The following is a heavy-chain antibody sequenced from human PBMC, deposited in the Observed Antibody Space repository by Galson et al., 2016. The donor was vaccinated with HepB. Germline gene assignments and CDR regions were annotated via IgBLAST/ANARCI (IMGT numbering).Heavy chain of an antibody. CDR2: MRSRADGGTT. D-gene: IGHD3-16*01. CDR3: TTAHGGDYYYAMDV. V-gene: IGHV3-15*07. CDR1: GFTFTNTW. Sequence: SLRLSCAASGFTFTNTWMNWVRQAPGKGLEWVGRMRSRADGGTTDYAAPVQGSFTVSRDDSKKTLYLQMNSLTTDDTAVYFCTTAHGGDYYYAMDVWGQGTTVTVSS. J-gene: IGHJ6*02.